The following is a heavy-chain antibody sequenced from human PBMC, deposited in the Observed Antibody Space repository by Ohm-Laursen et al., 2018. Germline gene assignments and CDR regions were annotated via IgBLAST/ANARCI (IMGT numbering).Heavy chain of an antibody. V-gene: IGHV1-69*13. J-gene: IGHJ4*02. CDR1: GYIFTNYY. Sequence: GASVKVSCKASGYIFTNYYMHWVRQAPGQGLEWMGGIIPIFGTANYAQKFQGRVTITADESTSTAYMELSSLRSEDTAVYYCARDYKRWGQGTLVTVSS. CDR3: ARDYKR. D-gene: IGHD3-10*01. CDR2: IIPIFGTA.